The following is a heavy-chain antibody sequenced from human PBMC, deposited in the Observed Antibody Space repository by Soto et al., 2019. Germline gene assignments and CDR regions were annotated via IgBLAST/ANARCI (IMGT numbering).Heavy chain of an antibody. D-gene: IGHD3-22*01. CDR3: ARGGSITMIVVARGDWFDP. V-gene: IGHV4-34*01. J-gene: IGHJ5*02. CDR2: INHSGST. Sequence: QVQLQQWGAGLLKPSETLSLTCAVYGGSFSGYYWSWIRQPPGKGLEWIGEINHSGSTNYNPSLKSRVNISVDTSKNQFSLKLSSVTAADTAVYYCARGGSITMIVVARGDWFDPWGQGTLVTVSS. CDR1: GGSFSGYY.